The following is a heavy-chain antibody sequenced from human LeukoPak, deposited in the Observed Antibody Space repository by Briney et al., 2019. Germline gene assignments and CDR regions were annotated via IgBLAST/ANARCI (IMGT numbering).Heavy chain of an antibody. Sequence: GGSLRLSCAASGFSFSSYSMSWVRQAPGKGLEWISAITGSGGTTYYADSVEGRFTISRDNSKNTLYLQVNSLRAEDTAVYYCAKQGGSYFHDDDYWGQGTLVTVSS. CDR1: GFSFSSYS. CDR3: AKQGGSYFHDDDY. J-gene: IGHJ4*02. V-gene: IGHV3-23*01. CDR2: ITGSGGTT. D-gene: IGHD1-26*01.